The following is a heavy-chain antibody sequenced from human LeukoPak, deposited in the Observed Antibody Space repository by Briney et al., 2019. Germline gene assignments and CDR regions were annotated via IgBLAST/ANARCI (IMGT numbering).Heavy chain of an antibody. CDR3: ARASGGYSSGCYINWFDP. J-gene: IGHJ5*02. Sequence: ASVKVSCKASGYTFTGYYMHWVRQAPGQGLEWMGWINPNSGGTNYAQKLQGRVTMTRDTAINTAYMQLSRLRSDDTAVYYCARASGGYSSGCYINWFDPWRRG. D-gene: IGHD6-19*01. CDR1: GYTFTGYY. V-gene: IGHV1-2*02. CDR2: INPNSGGT.